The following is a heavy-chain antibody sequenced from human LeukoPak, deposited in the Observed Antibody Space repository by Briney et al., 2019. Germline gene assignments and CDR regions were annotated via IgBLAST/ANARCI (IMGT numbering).Heavy chain of an antibody. J-gene: IGHJ4*02. CDR1: GYTFTSYG. D-gene: IGHD6-13*01. V-gene: IGHV1-18*01. CDR3: ARDRSIAAAGTEPDY. CDR2: ISAYNGNT. Sequence: ASVKVSCKASGYTFTSYGISWVRQAPGQGLEWMGWISAYNGNTNYAQKLQGRVTMTTDTSTSTAYMELSRLRSDDTAVYYCARDRSIAAAGTEPDYWGQGTLVTVSS.